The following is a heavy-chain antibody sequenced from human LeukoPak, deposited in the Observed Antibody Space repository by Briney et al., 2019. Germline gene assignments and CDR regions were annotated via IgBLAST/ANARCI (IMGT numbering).Heavy chain of an antibody. J-gene: IGHJ4*02. CDR3: ARVGGIAAAEGYYFDY. D-gene: IGHD6-13*01. Sequence: GGSLRLSCAASGFTFSTYSMNWVRQSPGRGLEWGSSISSGSTYIFYADSVKGRFTISRDNAKNSVYLQMNSVRAEDTAVYYCARVGGIAAAEGYYFDYWGQGTLVTVSS. CDR2: ISSGSTYI. CDR1: GFTFSTYS. V-gene: IGHV3-21*06.